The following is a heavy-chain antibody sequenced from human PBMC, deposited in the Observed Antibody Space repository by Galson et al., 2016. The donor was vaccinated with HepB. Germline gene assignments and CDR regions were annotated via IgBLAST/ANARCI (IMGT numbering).Heavy chain of an antibody. CDR2: MSHDGSHI. V-gene: IGHV3-30*18. CDR3: AKDHGNRWLNNWFDP. CDR1: GFTFSNYG. D-gene: IGHD6-19*01. J-gene: IGHJ5*02. Sequence: SLRLSCAASGFTFSNYGMHWIRQAPGKGLEWVAVMSHDGSHIFYADSVKGRFSISRDNSKNTLYLQMNSLRDEDTAVYYCAKDHGNRWLNNWFDPWGQGTLVTVSS.